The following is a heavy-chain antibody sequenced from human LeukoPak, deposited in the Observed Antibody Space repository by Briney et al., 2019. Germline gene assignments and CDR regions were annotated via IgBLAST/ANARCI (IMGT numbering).Heavy chain of an antibody. Sequence: ASVKVSCKASGYTFTSYDINWVRQATGQGLEWMAWMNPNSGHTGYAQKFQGRVTMTRNTSISTAYMELSSLRSEGTAVYYCARFPYSSSWYEKGSYYFDYWGQGTLVTVSS. D-gene: IGHD6-13*01. CDR3: ARFPYSSSWYEKGSYYFDY. CDR2: MNPNSGHT. J-gene: IGHJ4*02. CDR1: GYTFTSYD. V-gene: IGHV1-8*01.